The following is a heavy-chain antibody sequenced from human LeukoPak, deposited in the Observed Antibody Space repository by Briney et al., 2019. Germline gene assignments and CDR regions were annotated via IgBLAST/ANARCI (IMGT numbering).Heavy chain of an antibody. CDR1: GYTFTGYY. D-gene: IGHD6-13*01. Sequence: VASVKVSCKASGYTFTGYYMHWVRQAPGQGLEWMGWINPNSGGTNYAQKFQGRVTMTRDTSISTAYMELSRLRSDDTAVYYCARVRGSSWSRAYYYYGMDVWGQGTSVTVSS. CDR2: INPNSGGT. CDR3: ARVRGSSWSRAYYYYGMDV. V-gene: IGHV1-2*02. J-gene: IGHJ6*02.